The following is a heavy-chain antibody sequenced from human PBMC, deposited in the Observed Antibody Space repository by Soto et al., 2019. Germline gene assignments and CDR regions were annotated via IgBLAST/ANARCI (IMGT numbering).Heavy chain of an antibody. CDR2: IYYSGST. J-gene: IGHJ5*02. CDR3: TTVRGYNCGNWFDP. CDR1: GGSISSGGYY. V-gene: IGHV4-31*03. Sequence: QVQLQESGPGLVKPSQTLSLTCTVSGGSISSGGYYWSWIRQHPGKGLEWIGYIYYSGSTYYNPSLKGRVNISVDTSKNHFTLKLSSVTAANTAVYYCTTVRGYNCGNWFDPWGQGTLVTVSS. D-gene: IGHD5-18*01.